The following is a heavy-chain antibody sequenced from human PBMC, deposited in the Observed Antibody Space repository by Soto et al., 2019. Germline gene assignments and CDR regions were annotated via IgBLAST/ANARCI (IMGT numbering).Heavy chain of an antibody. CDR3: ARAGDYDFWSGYSIDY. Sequence: ASVKVSCKASGYTFTSYGISWVRQAPGQGLEWMGWISAYNGSTNYAQKLQGRVTMTTDTSTSTAYMELRSLRSDDTAVYYCARAGDYDFWSGYSIDYWGQGTLVTVSS. V-gene: IGHV1-18*01. CDR2: ISAYNGST. D-gene: IGHD3-3*01. J-gene: IGHJ4*02. CDR1: GYTFTSYG.